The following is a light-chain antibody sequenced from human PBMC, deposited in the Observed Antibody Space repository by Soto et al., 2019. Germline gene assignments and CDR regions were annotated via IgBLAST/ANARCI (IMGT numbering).Light chain of an antibody. V-gene: IGKV3-20*01. CDR2: VAS. CDR3: QYYGSQPWT. Sequence: EIVLTQSPGTLSLSPGERATLSCRASQSVSSTYLAWYQHKPGQAPRLLIYVASSRATGIPDRFSGSGSGTDFALTISRLEPEDFAVYYCQYYGSQPWTFGQGTKVDIK. J-gene: IGKJ1*01. CDR1: QSVSSTY.